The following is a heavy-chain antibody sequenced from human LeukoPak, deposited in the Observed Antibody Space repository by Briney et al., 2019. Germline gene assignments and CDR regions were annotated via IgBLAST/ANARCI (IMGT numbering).Heavy chain of an antibody. V-gene: IGHV1-18*01. CDR3: ARRESSTWYGYFQH. D-gene: IGHD6-13*01. CDR2: ISVYNGNT. Sequence: ASVKVSCKVSGYTLTELSMHWVRQAPGQGLEWMGWISVYNGNTKYAQKLQGRVTMTTDTSTSTAYMELKSLRSDDTAVYYCARRESSTWYGYFQHWGQGTLVTVSS. J-gene: IGHJ1*01. CDR1: GYTLTELS.